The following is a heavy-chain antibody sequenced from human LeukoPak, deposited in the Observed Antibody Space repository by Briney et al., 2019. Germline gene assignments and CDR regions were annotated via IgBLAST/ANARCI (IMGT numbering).Heavy chain of an antibody. Sequence: GESLKISCKGSGYSFASYWIAWVRPMPGEGLEWMGVIYPGNSDITYSPSFQGQVIISADKSVSTAYLHWSSLKASDTAIYYCARHLSSITSCPNYWGQGTLVTVSS. D-gene: IGHD2-2*01. CDR1: GYSFASYW. CDR3: ARHLSSITSCPNY. CDR2: IYPGNSDI. J-gene: IGHJ4*02. V-gene: IGHV5-51*01.